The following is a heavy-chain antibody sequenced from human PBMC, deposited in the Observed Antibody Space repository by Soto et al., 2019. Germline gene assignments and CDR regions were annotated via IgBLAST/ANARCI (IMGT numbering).Heavy chain of an antibody. CDR3: ARTLWPGAFDI. Sequence: KPSETLSLTCSVSGGSISSSSYYWGWIRQPPGKGLEWIGSIYYSGSTYYDPSLKSRVTISVDTSKNQFSLRLSSVTAADTDVYYCARTLWPGAFDIWGQGTMVTVSS. CDR1: GGSISSSSYY. V-gene: IGHV4-39*01. CDR2: IYYSGST. D-gene: IGHD2-21*01. J-gene: IGHJ3*02.